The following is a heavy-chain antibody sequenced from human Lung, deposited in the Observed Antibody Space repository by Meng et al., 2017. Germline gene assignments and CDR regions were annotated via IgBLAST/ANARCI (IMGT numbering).Heavy chain of an antibody. CDR3: AILSHCTGGTCYPYDY. J-gene: IGHJ4*02. CDR2: ISPYNGYT. Sequence: QVTLMQSGAELKKPGASVKVSCKASGYTFTTYGISWVRQAPGQGLEWMGWISPYNGYTSSIQKFQGGVTMTTDTSTSTAYMELMSLGSDDTAVYYCAILSHCTGGTCYPYDYWGQGTLVTVSS. CDR1: GYTFTTYG. D-gene: IGHD2-15*01. V-gene: IGHV1-18*01.